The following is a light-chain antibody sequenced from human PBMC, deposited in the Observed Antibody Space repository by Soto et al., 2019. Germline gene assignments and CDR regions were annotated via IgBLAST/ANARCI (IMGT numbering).Light chain of an antibody. CDR2: DAS. Sequence: EIVLTQSPVTLSLSPGEIATLSCSASQIVSSYLAWYQQKPGQAPRLLIYDASNRATGIPARFSGSGSGTDFNLTISSLEPEDFAVYYCQQRSNWPPSINFGQGTRLEIK. CDR3: QQRSNWPPSIN. V-gene: IGKV3-11*01. J-gene: IGKJ5*01. CDR1: QIVSSY.